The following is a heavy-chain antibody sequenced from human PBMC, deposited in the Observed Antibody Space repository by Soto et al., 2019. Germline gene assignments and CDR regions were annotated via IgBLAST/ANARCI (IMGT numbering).Heavy chain of an antibody. CDR2: TRNKSNSYTT. CDR3: ARGSAGYYDTSCFDY. Sequence: GGSLRLSCAASGFTFSDHNMDWVRQAPGKGLEWVGRTRNKSNSYTTEYAASVKGRFTISRDDSKNSLYLQMNSLKAEDTAVYYCARGSAGYYDTSCFDYWGQGTLVTVSS. J-gene: IGHJ4*02. D-gene: IGHD3-22*01. CDR1: GFTFSDHN. V-gene: IGHV3-72*01.